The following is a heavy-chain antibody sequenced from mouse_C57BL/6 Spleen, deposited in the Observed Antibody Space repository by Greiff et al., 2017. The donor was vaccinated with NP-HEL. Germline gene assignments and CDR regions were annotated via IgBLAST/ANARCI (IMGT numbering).Heavy chain of an antibody. CDR3: ARSGYNYAMDY. CDR1: GYSFTGYY. D-gene: IGHD3-2*02. CDR2: INPSTGGT. Sequence: EVKLQQSGPELVKPGASVKISCKASGYSFTGYYMNWVKQSPEKSLEWIGEINPSTGGTTYNQKFKAKATLTVDKSSSTAYMQLKSLTSEDSAVYYCARSGYNYAMDYWGQGTSVTVSS. V-gene: IGHV1-42*01. J-gene: IGHJ4*01.